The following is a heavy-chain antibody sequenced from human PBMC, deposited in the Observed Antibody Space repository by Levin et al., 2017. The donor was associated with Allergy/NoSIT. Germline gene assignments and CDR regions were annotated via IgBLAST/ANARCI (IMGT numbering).Heavy chain of an antibody. Sequence: SETLSLTCTVSGGSISSYYWSWIRQPPGKGLEWIGYIYYSGSTNYNPSLKSRVTISVDTSKNQFSLKLSSVTAADTAVYYCARRKVISYYFDYWGQGTLVAVSS. CDR2: IYYSGST. CDR3: ARRKVISYYFDY. V-gene: IGHV4-59*01. J-gene: IGHJ4*02. D-gene: IGHD3-22*01. CDR1: GGSISSYY.